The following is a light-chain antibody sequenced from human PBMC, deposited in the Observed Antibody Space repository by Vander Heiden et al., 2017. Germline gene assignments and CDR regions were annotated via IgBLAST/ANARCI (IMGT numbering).Light chain of an antibody. J-gene: IGLJ2*01. V-gene: IGLV1-44*01. CDR1: RSNIGTNS. CDR3: AAWDDSLNGVV. CDR2: SNN. Sequence: QPVLTQPPPASGTPGQGVTISCSGSRSNIGTNSGNWYQQLPGTAPKLLIYSNNHRPSGVPYRFSGSKSGTSASLAITGLQSEDEADYYCAAWDDSLNGVVFGGGTKLTVL.